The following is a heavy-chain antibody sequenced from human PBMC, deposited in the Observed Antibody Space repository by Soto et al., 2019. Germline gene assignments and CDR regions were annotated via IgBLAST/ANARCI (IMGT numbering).Heavy chain of an antibody. CDR3: AAGGGLPRYY. D-gene: IGHD5-12*01. Sequence: QLQLQESGSGLVKPSQTLSLTCSVSGGSISSGGYSWSWIRQPPGKGLEWIWYIYPSGSTYYNPSLKSRITISVDRSKNQFSLMLSSVTAADTAVYYCAAGGGLPRYYWGQGTLVTVSS. CDR2: IYPSGST. CDR1: GGSISSGGYS. V-gene: IGHV4-30-2*01. J-gene: IGHJ4*02.